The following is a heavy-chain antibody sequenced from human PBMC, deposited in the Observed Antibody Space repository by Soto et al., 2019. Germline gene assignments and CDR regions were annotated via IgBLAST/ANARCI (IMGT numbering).Heavy chain of an antibody. V-gene: IGHV4-34*01. D-gene: IGHD6-19*01. CDR2: INHSGST. CDR1: GGSFSGYY. J-gene: IGHJ2*01. CDR3: ARVNGIAVAVSYWYFDL. Sequence: QVQLQQWGAGLLKPSETLSLTCAVYGGSFSGYYWSWIRQPPGKGLEWIGEINHSGSTNYNPSLKSRVTISVDTSKNQFSLKLSSVTAADTAVYYCARVNGIAVAVSYWYFDLWGRGTLVTVSS.